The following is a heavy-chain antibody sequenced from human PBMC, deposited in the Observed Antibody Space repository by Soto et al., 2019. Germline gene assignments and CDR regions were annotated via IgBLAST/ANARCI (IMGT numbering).Heavy chain of an antibody. Sequence: PGESLKISCKGSGYSFTTYWVGWVRQMPGKGLEWMGIIYPSDSDARYSPSFQGQVTISVDNSINTAYLQWSSLKASDTAMYYCARQGVTYGPDYWGQGTQVTVSS. CDR1: GYSFTTYW. CDR3: ARQGVTYGPDY. J-gene: IGHJ4*02. CDR2: IYPSDSDA. V-gene: IGHV5-51*01. D-gene: IGHD4-17*01.